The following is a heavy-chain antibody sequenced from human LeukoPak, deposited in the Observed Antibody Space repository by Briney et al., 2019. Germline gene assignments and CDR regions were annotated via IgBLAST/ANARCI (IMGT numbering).Heavy chain of an antibody. CDR2: IITILGIA. CDR1: GGTFSSYA. CDR3: ARDGGYCSVGSCYHQL. J-gene: IGHJ4*02. D-gene: IGHD2-15*01. Sequence: ASVKLSCNASGGTFSSYAISWVRQAPGQGLEWMGRIITILGIANYSQKFQGRVTITADKSTSTAYMELRSRRSEDTAVYFCARDGGYCSVGSCYHQLWGQGTLVTVSS. V-gene: IGHV1-69*04.